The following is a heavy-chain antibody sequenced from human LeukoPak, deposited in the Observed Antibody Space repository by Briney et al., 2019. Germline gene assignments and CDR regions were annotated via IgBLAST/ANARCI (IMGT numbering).Heavy chain of an antibody. V-gene: IGHV4-30-2*01. CDR1: GGSISSGGYY. J-gene: IGHJ5*02. CDR2: IYHSGST. CDR3: ARGLLAAGTRYLFDP. D-gene: IGHD6-13*01. Sequence: SETLSLTCTVSGGSISSGGYYWSWIRQPPGKGLEWIGYIYHSGSTYYNPSLKSRVTISVDRSKNQFSLKLSSVTAADTAVYYCARGLLAAGTRYLFDPWGQGTLVTVSS.